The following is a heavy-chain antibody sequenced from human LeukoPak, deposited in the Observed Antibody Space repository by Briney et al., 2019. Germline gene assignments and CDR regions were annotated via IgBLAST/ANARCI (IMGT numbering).Heavy chain of an antibody. Sequence: SETLSLTCTVSGVSISSGGCYWSWIRQHAGKGLERIGYIYDSRSTYYNPSLKSRVTISVDTSKNQFSLKLSSVTAADTAVYYCAREDYDNSVDAFDIWGQGTMVTVSS. CDR1: GVSISSGGCY. CDR3: AREDYDNSVDAFDI. J-gene: IGHJ3*02. CDR2: IYDSRST. V-gene: IGHV4-31*03. D-gene: IGHD3-22*01.